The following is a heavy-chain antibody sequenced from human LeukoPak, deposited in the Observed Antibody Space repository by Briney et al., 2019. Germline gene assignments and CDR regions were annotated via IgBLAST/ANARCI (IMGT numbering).Heavy chain of an antibody. D-gene: IGHD2-21*02. J-gene: IGHJ1*01. V-gene: IGHV3-48*01. CDR1: GFTFSSYS. CDR2: ISSSSSTI. CDR3: AGAYCGGDCYSVSQH. Sequence: GGSLRLSCAASGFTFSSYSMNWVRQAPGKGLEWVSYISSSSSTIYYADSVKGRFTISRDNAKNSLYLQMNSLRAEDTAVYYCAGAYCGGDCYSVSQHWGQGTLVTVSS.